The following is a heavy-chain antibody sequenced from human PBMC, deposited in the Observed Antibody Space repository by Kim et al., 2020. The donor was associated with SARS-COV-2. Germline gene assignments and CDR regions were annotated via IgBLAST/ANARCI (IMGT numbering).Heavy chain of an antibody. CDR3: TRNYDFWSGYPDY. V-gene: IGHV3-49*02. D-gene: IGHD3-3*01. J-gene: IGHJ4*02. Sequence: YAAAVKGRFTISRYDCKGIADLQMNSLKTEDTAVYYCTRNYDFWSGYPDYWGQGTLVTVSS.